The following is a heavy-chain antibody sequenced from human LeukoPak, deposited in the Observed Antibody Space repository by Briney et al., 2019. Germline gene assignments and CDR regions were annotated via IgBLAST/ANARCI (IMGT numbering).Heavy chain of an antibody. CDR3: ARATYDSSAVDAFDT. V-gene: IGHV3-48*04. CDR2: TNTAGNTI. J-gene: IGHJ3*02. D-gene: IGHD3-22*01. Sequence: PGRSLRLSCAASGFTFSSYAMHWVRQAPGKGLEWVAYTNTAGNTIYYADSMKGRFTISRDNAKNSLYLQMNTLRAEDTAVYYCARATYDSSAVDAFDTWGQGTMVTVSP. CDR1: GFTFSSYA.